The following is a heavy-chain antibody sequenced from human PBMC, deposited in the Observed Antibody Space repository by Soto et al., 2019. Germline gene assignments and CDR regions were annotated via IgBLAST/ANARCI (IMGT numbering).Heavy chain of an antibody. V-gene: IGHV4-59*01. CDR1: GGSISSYY. CDR2: IYYSERT. CDR3: ARSDGRY. J-gene: IGHJ4*02. Sequence: SETLSLTCTVYGGSISSYYWSWIRQPPGKGLKWIGDIYYSERTNYNPSIKSRDTISVDTSKNQFSMKLSSVTAADTAVYYCARSDGRYWGQGTLVTVS.